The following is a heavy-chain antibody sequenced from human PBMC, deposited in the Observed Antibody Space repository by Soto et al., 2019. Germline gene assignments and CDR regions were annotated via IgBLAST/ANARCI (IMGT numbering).Heavy chain of an antibody. D-gene: IGHD6-13*01. CDR1: GGSISSYY. CDR2: IYYSGST. Sequence: PSETLSLTCTVSGGSISSYYWSWIRQPPGKGLEWIGYIYYSGSTNYNPSLKSRVTISVDTSKNQFSLKLSSATAADTAVYYCARGSSSWSTDYWGQGTLVTVSS. J-gene: IGHJ4*02. CDR3: ARGSSSWSTDY. V-gene: IGHV4-59*08.